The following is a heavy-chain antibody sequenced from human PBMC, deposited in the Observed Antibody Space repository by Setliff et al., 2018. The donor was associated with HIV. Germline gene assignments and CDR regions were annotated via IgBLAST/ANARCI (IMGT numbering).Heavy chain of an antibody. CDR3: ARDNTAFDI. V-gene: IGHV1-46*01. CDR1: GGTFTSHV. D-gene: IGHD2-2*02. CDR2: VYPSDGST. Sequence: ASVKVSCKASGGTFTSHVFSWVRQAPGQGLEWMGMVYPSDGSTSYAQKFQGRVTMTRDTSTSTIYMELNSLTSEDTAVYYCARDNTAFDIWGQGTMVTVSS. J-gene: IGHJ3*02.